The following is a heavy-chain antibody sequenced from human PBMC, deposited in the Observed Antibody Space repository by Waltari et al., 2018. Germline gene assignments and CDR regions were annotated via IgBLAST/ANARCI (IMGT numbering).Heavy chain of an antibody. CDR1: GFTFSSYV. CDR3: ALSPT. V-gene: IGHV3-23*01. Sequence: EVQLLESGGGLLQPGESLRLSCAASGFTFSSYVMIWVRQAPGKGLEWVSSISGSGGSTYYADSVKGRFTISRDNIKDTLYLQMNRLRAEDTAVYYCALSPTWGQGTLVTVSS. CDR2: ISGSGGST. J-gene: IGHJ5*02.